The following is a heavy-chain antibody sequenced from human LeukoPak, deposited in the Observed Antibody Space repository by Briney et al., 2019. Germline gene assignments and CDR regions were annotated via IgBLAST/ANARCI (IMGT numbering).Heavy chain of an antibody. D-gene: IGHD2-15*01. V-gene: IGHV4-61*02. Sequence: SETLSLTCTVSGGSISSGSYYWSWIRQSAGKGLEWIGRIYTSGSTNYNPSLKSRVTISVDTSENQFSLKLSSVTAADTAVYYCARERVASGSDIVVVVASDWGQGTLVTVSS. J-gene: IGHJ4*02. CDR1: GGSISSGSYY. CDR2: IYTSGST. CDR3: ARERVASGSDIVVVVASD.